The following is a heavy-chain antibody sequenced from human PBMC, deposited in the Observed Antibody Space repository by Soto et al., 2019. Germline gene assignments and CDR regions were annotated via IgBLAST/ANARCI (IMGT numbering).Heavy chain of an antibody. CDR2: IGTAGDT. Sequence: GGSLRLSCEASGFTFSGFDMHWVRQPTGKGLEWVSTIGTAGDTYYAVSVKGRFTISRDSAKNSLSLQMNSLRAGDTAVYFCARGQEVGAHFFDSWGQGTQVTVSS. CDR3: ARGQEVGAHFFDS. D-gene: IGHD2-15*01. CDR1: GFTFSGFD. V-gene: IGHV3-13*01. J-gene: IGHJ4*02.